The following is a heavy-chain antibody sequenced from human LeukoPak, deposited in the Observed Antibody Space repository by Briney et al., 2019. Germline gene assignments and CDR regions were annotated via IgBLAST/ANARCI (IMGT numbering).Heavy chain of an antibody. CDR2: IYCGDSDT. V-gene: IGHV5-51*01. CDR1: GYRFTNYW. Sequence: GESLKISFKASGYRFTNYWIGWVRQMPGKGLEWMGIIYCGDSDTRYSPSFQGQVTISVDKSISTAYLQWSSLKASDTAMYYCARFSYSTKAVDYWGQGTLVTVSS. D-gene: IGHD6-13*01. CDR3: ARFSYSTKAVDY. J-gene: IGHJ4*02.